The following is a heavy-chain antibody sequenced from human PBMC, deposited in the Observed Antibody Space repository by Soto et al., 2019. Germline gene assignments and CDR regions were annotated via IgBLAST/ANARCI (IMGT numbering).Heavy chain of an antibody. CDR3: ARNVPVTALGY. D-gene: IGHD4-17*01. J-gene: IGHJ4*02. Sequence: EVRLVESGGGLVQPGGPLSLSCAASGFTVGNNNLSWVRQAPGKGLEWVSVTYSGGDTRYADSVKGRFTMSRDSTKNTVYLQMDSLRAEDTAVYFCARNVPVTALGYWGQGSLVTVSS. CDR2: TYSGGDT. V-gene: IGHV3-66*01. CDR1: GFTVGNNN.